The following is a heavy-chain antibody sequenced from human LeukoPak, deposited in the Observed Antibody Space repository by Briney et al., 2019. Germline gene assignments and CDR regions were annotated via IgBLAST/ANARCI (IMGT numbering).Heavy chain of an antibody. CDR2: IIPIFGTA. V-gene: IGHV1-69*06. J-gene: IGHJ4*02. CDR3: ARPYSSSSNYYFDY. CDR1: GGTFSSYA. D-gene: IGHD6-6*01. Sequence: SVKVSCTASGGTFSSYAISWVRQAPGQGLEWMGGIIPIFGTANYAQKFQGRVTITADKSTTTAYMELRSLRSDDTAVYYCARPYSSSSNYYFDYWGQGTLVTVSS.